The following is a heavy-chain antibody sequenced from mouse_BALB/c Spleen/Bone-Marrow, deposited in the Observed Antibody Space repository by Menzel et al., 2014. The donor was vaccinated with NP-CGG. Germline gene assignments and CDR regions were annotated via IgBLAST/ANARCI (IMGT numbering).Heavy chain of an antibody. J-gene: IGHJ2*01. V-gene: IGHV1-80*01. D-gene: IGHD2-3*01. CDR3: ARCDGYSYYFDY. CDR2: IYPGDGDT. Sequence: VKLQESGADLVRPGSSVKISCKASGYAFSNYWMNWVKQRPGQGLEWTGQIYPGDGDTNYNGKFKGKATLTADKSSSTAYMQLSSLTSEDSAVYFCARCDGYSYYFDYWGQGTTLTVSS. CDR1: GYAFSNYW.